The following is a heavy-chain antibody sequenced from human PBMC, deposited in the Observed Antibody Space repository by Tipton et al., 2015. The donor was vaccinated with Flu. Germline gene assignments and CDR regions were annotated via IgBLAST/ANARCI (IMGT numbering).Heavy chain of an antibody. D-gene: IGHD3-10*01. J-gene: IGHJ4*02. CDR3: ARDRGWPASLDY. CDR1: GGSINSYY. V-gene: IGHV4-59*01. CDR2: IYYSGTT. Sequence: LSLTCTVSGGSINSYYWTWIRQPPGKGLEWIGYIYYSGTTNYSPSLKGRLNISIDTSKNHFSLKLSSVTAADTAVYYCARDRGWPASLDYWGQGILVTVSS.